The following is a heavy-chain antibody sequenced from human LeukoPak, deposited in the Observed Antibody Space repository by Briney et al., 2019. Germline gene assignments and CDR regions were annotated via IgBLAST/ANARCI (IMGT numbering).Heavy chain of an antibody. Sequence: GRSLRLSCAASGFTFDDYAMHWVRHAPGKGLEWVSGISWNSGSIGYADSVKGRFTISRDNAKNSLYLQMNSLRAEDTALYYCAKDRKGVVVIFDYWGQGTLVTVSS. CDR1: GFTFDDYA. J-gene: IGHJ4*02. V-gene: IGHV3-9*01. CDR2: ISWNSGSI. CDR3: AKDRKGVVVIFDY. D-gene: IGHD3-22*01.